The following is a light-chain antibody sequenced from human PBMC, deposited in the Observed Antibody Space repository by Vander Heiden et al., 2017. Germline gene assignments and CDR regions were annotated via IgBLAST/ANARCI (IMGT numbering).Light chain of an antibody. J-gene: IGLJ2*01. CDR3: QSADSSGTCVV. Sequence: SYELTQPPSMSVSPGQTARITCSGDALPKQYAYWYQQKPGQAPGLVIYKDSERPSGIPERFSGSSSGTTVTLTISGVQAEDEADYYCQSADSSGTCVVFGGGTKLTVL. CDR2: KDS. CDR1: ALPKQY. V-gene: IGLV3-25*03.